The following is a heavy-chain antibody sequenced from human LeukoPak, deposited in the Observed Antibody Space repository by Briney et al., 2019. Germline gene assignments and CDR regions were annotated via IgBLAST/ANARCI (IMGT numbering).Heavy chain of an antibody. CDR3: ARGRPTNLGGIY. CDR1: GYTFTSHH. J-gene: IGHJ4*02. CDR2: MNPNSGNI. V-gene: IGHV1-8*01. Sequence: ASVKVSCKASGYTFTSHHINWVRQAAGQALEWMGWMNPNSGNIVYAQKFQGRVTMTWDTPISTAYMELSSLRSEDTAVYYCARGRPTNLGGIYWGQGTLVTVPS. D-gene: IGHD7-27*01.